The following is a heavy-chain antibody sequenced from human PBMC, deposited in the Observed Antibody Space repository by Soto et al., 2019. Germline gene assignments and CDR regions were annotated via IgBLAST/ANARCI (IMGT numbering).Heavy chain of an antibody. CDR1: GDSCTSYG. Sequence: PVESLKISWKGSGDSCTSYGISWLRQMPVKGLEWMGRIDPSDSYTNYSPSFQGHVTISADKSISTAYLQWSSLKASDTAMYYCARHERRAAAAPGGFDPWGQGTLVTVSS. V-gene: IGHV5-10-1*01. CDR3: ARHERRAAAAPGGFDP. J-gene: IGHJ5*02. D-gene: IGHD6-13*01. CDR2: IDPSDSYT.